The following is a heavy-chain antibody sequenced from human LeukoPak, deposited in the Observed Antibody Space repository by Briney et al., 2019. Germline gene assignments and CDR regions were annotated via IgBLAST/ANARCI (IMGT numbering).Heavy chain of an antibody. CDR2: IYKSGST. D-gene: IGHD3-22*01. CDR3: AREEYFQDSNGYSYNFHS. V-gene: IGHV4-4*07. Sequence: SETLSLTCTVSGGSIGWDYWSWIRQSAGRGLEWIGRIYKSGSTNYNPSFRSRVTMSVDTSKNQFSLNVTSVTAADTAVYYCAREEYFQDSNGYSYNFHSWGQGSLVTVSS. J-gene: IGHJ5*01. CDR1: GGSIGWDY.